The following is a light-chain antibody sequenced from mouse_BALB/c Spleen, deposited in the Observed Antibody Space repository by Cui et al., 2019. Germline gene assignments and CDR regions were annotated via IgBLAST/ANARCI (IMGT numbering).Light chain of an antibody. J-gene: IGKJ2*01. CDR3: QPFWGTPYT. CDR1: ENIYSN. CDR2: SAT. Sequence: DIQMTQSPASLSVSVGETVTITCRASENIYSNLAWYQQKQGKSPQLLVYSATNLADGVPLRFSCSGSCTLYSLKINRLQSEDFCNFYWQPFWGTPYTFGGGTKLEIK. V-gene: IGKV12-46*01.